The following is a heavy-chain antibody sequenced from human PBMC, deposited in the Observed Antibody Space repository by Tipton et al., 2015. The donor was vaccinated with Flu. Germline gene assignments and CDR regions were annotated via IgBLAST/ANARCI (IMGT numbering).Heavy chain of an antibody. V-gene: IGHV3-11*01. J-gene: IGHJ6*02. Sequence: GSLRLSCAASGGAFSDQYMDWVRQAPGKGLEWVSHISSSDSNINYADSVKGRFTISKDNAKNSLYLQMNSLRAEDTAVYYCARDHPPSITVLGEITDYFGMAVWGQGTTVTVSS. CDR3: ARDHPPSITVLGEITDYFGMAV. CDR2: ISSSDSNI. CDR1: GGAFSDQY. D-gene: IGHD3-3*01.